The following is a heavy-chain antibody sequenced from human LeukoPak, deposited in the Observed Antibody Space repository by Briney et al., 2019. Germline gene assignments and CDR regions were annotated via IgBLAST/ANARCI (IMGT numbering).Heavy chain of an antibody. CDR2: IHPVRGDT. CDR1: GYTFTDHY. V-gene: IGHV1-2*02. J-gene: IGHJ4*02. D-gene: IGHD3-10*01. CDR3: ARDGEYGTGSYWRGCFDY. Sequence: GASVTVSCQALGYTFTDHYFHWLRQAPGQGIEWMGWIHPVRGDTNIAQKFQGRVSLTRDMSISTAYMELSRPTSDDTAVYYCARDGEYGTGSYWRGCFDYWGQGIQVTLSS.